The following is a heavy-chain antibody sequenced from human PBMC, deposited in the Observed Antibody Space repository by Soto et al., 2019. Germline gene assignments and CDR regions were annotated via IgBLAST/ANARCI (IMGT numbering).Heavy chain of an antibody. CDR3: ARGSQVLPPYYYYYYMDG. Sequence: SETLSLTCAVYGGSFSGYYWSWIRQPPGKGLEWIGEINHSGSTNYNPSLKSRVTISVDTSKNQFSLKLSSVTAADTAVYYCARGSQVLPPYYYYYYMDGSGKGTTVTVSS. CDR2: INHSGST. V-gene: IGHV4-34*01. CDR1: GGSFSGYY. J-gene: IGHJ6*03. D-gene: IGHD2-8*01.